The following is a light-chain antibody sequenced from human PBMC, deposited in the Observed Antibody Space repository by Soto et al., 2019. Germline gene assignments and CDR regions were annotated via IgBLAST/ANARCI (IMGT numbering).Light chain of an antibody. CDR2: RVS. Sequence: EIVLTQSPGTLSLSPGERATLSCRASQTITTLAWYQRKPGQAPRLLIYRVSSRATGVPDRFSGSGSGTDYTLTISRLEPEDFAVYYCQHYNSYSEAFGQGTKVELK. J-gene: IGKJ1*01. CDR3: QHYNSYSEA. CDR1: QTITT. V-gene: IGKV3-20*01.